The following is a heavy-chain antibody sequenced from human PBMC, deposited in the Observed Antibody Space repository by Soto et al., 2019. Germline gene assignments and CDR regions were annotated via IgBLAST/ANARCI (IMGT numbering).Heavy chain of an antibody. CDR2: ISGSGGST. CDR1: GFTFSSYA. CDR3: AKDPIYDYVWGSYPYNYYGMDV. Sequence: GGSLRLSCAASGFTFSSYAMSWVRQAPGKGLEWVSAISGSGGSTYYADSVKGRFTISRDNSKNTLYLQMNSLRAEDTAVYYCAKDPIYDYVWGSYPYNYYGMDVWGQGTTVTVSS. D-gene: IGHD3-16*02. V-gene: IGHV3-23*01. J-gene: IGHJ6*02.